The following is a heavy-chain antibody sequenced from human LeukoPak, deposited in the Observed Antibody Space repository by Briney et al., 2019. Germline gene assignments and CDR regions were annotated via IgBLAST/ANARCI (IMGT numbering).Heavy chain of an antibody. CDR1: GGSISNSPYY. D-gene: IGHD1-1*01. Sequence: SESLSLTCTVSGGSISNSPYYWGWIRQPPGKGLEWIGTIYYNGSTYDNPSLKSRVTLSVDTSKKQFSLKLISVTAADTAVYYCARLRTGTIIFRHYFDYWGQGTLVTVSS. J-gene: IGHJ4*02. V-gene: IGHV4-39*01. CDR2: IYYNGST. CDR3: ARLRTGTIIFRHYFDY.